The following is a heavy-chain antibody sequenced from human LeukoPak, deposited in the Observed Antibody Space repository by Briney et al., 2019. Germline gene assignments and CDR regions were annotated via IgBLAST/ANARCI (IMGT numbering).Heavy chain of an antibody. D-gene: IGHD3-22*01. Sequence: PSETLSLTCTVSGGSISSSSYYWGWIRQPPGKGLEWIGSIYYSGSTYYNPSLKSRVTISVDTSKNQFSLKLSSVTAADTAVYYCARDLMYYYDSSGTGDAFDIWGQGTMVTVSS. CDR1: GGSISSSSYY. J-gene: IGHJ3*02. CDR3: ARDLMYYYDSSGTGDAFDI. CDR2: IYYSGST. V-gene: IGHV4-39*07.